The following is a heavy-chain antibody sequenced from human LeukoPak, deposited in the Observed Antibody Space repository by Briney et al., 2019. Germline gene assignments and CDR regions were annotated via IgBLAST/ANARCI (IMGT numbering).Heavy chain of an antibody. CDR2: ISGRGGST. J-gene: IGHJ1*01. D-gene: IGHD3-9*01. CDR1: GFTFSSYG. Sequence: GGSLRLSCAASGFTFSSYGMSWVRQTPGEGREWVSAISGRGGSTYYADSVKGGFTISRDNSKNTLYLQMNRLRAEDTDVYYCAKVPGADIFPLFIDIWGQGTMVTVSS. CDR3: AKVPGADIFPLFIDI. V-gene: IGHV3-23*01.